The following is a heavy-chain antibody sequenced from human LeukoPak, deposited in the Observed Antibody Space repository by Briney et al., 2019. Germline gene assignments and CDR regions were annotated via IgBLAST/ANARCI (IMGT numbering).Heavy chain of an antibody. Sequence: GGSLRLSCAASGFTFSSYGMHWVRQAPGKGLEWVAFIRYDGSNKYYADSVKGRFTISRDNSKNTLYLQMNSLRAEDTAVYYCAKGESVKNLGASDMWGQGTMVTVSS. D-gene: IGHD3-10*01. CDR2: IRYDGSNK. J-gene: IGHJ3*02. CDR1: GFTFSSYG. V-gene: IGHV3-30*02. CDR3: AKGESVKNLGASDM.